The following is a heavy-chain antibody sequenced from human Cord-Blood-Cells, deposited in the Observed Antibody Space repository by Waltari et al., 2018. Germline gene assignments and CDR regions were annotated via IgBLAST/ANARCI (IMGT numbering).Heavy chain of an antibody. CDR2: IYHSGST. D-gene: IGHD2-21*01. J-gene: IGHJ5*02. CDR3: AREDIVVVIATYNWFDP. V-gene: IGHV4-38-2*02. Sequence: QVQLQESGPGLVKPSETLSLTCAVSGYSISSGYYWGWIRLPPGKGLEWIGSIYHSGSTYYNPSLKSRVTISVDTSKNQFSLKLSSVTAADTAVYYCAREDIVVVIATYNWFDPWGQGTLVTVSS. CDR1: GYSISSGYY.